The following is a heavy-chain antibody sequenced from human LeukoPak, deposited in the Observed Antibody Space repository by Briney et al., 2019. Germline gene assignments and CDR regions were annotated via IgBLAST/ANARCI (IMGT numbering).Heavy chain of an antibody. CDR1: GFTFSSYA. CDR3: AKDLAPLWFGQFYAFDI. V-gene: IGHV3-23*01. J-gene: IGHJ3*02. D-gene: IGHD3-10*01. Sequence: GGSLRLSCAASGFTFSSYAMSWVRQAPGKGLEWVSAISGSGGSTYYADSVKGRFTISRDNSKNTLYLQMNSLRAKDTAVYYCAKDLAPLWFGQFYAFDIWGQGTMVTVSS. CDR2: ISGSGGST.